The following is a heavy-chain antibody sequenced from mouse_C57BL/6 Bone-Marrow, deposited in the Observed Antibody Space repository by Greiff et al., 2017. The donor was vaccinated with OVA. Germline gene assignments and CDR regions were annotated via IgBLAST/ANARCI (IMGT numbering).Heavy chain of an antibody. CDR1: GYAFSSSW. V-gene: IGHV1-82*01. CDR3: ARYDYDGDWYFDV. J-gene: IGHJ1*03. D-gene: IGHD2-4*01. Sequence: QVQLQQSGPELVKPGASVKISCKASGYAFSSSWMNWVKQRPGKGLEWIGRIYPGDGDTTYNGKFKGKATLTADKSSSTAYMQLSSLTSEDSAVYFCARYDYDGDWYFDVWGTGTTVTVSS. CDR2: IYPGDGDT.